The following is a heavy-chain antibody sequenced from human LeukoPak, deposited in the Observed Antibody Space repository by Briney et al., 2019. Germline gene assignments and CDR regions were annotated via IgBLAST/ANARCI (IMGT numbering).Heavy chain of an antibody. D-gene: IGHD5-24*01. V-gene: IGHV3-7*01. J-gene: IGHJ4*02. CDR2: IKQDGSHS. CDR3: ANLWEMGY. Sequence: GGSLRLSCAASGFTFSDYWMAWVRQAPGKGLEWVVNIKQDGSHSYYVDSVRGRFTISRDNAKSSLFLQMNSLRVEDTAVYYCANLWEMGYWGQGTLVTVSS. CDR1: GFTFSDYW.